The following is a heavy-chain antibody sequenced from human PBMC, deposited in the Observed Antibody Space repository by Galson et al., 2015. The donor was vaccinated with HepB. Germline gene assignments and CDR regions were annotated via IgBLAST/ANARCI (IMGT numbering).Heavy chain of an antibody. CDR2: INPNSGGT. V-gene: IGHV1-2*02. CDR3: ARDLAFGGSSSFDY. D-gene: IGHD6-13*01. Sequence: QPGAEVKKPGASVKVSCKASGYTFTGYYMHWVRQAPGQGLEWMGWINPNSGGTNYAQKFQGRVTMTRDTSISTAYMELSRLRSDDTAVYYCARDLAFGGSSSFDYWGQGTLVTVSS. CDR1: GYTFTGYY. J-gene: IGHJ4*02.